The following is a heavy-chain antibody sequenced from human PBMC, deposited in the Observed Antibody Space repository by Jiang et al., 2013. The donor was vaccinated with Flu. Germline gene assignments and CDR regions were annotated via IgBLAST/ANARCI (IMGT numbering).Heavy chain of an antibody. Sequence: QLLESGGGVVQPGGSLRLSCAASGFTFSSYGMHWVRQAPGKGLEWVTFIRYDGSNKYYADSVKGRFTISRDNSKNTLYLQMNSLRAEDTAVYYCAKLVGSGSPDFDYWGQGTLVTVSS. CDR3: AKLVGSGSPDFDY. D-gene: IGHD3-10*01. CDR1: GFTFSSYG. V-gene: IGHV3-30*02. J-gene: IGHJ4*02. CDR2: IRYDGSNK.